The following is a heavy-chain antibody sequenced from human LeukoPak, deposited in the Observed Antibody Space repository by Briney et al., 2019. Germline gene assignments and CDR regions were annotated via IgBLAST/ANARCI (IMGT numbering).Heavy chain of an antibody. CDR2: IYYSGST. D-gene: IGHD3-9*01. J-gene: IGHJ5*02. V-gene: IGHV4-39*07. Sequence: PSETLSLTCTVSGGSISSSSYYWGWIRQPPRKGLEWIGSIYYSGSTYYNPSLKSRVTISVDTSKNQFSLKLSSVTAADTAVYYCARLTGYSSESWFDPWGQGTLVTVSS. CDR3: ARLTGYSSESWFDP. CDR1: GGSISSSSYY.